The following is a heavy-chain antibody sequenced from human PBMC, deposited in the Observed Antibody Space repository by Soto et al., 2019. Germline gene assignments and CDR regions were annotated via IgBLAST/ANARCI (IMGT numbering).Heavy chain of an antibody. D-gene: IGHD2-21*02. Sequence: EVPLVESGGGLVQPGGSLKLSCAASGFTFSGSAMHWVRQASGKGLEWVGRIRSKANSYATAYAASVKGRFTISRDDSKNTAYLQMNSLKTEDTAVYYCTRLPIVVVTAIKVDAFDIWGQGTMVTVSS. J-gene: IGHJ3*02. CDR3: TRLPIVVVTAIKVDAFDI. V-gene: IGHV3-73*01. CDR1: GFTFSGSA. CDR2: IRSKANSYAT.